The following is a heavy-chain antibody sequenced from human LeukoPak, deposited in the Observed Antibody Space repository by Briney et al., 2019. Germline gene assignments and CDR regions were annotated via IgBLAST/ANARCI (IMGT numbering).Heavy chain of an antibody. J-gene: IGHJ4*02. Sequence: SETLSLTCTVSGGSISSYYWSWIRQPPGKGLEWIGYIYYSGSTNYNPSLKSRVTMSVDTSKNQFSLRLSSVTAADTAVYYCARHAPSDTTGWYYFDYWGQGTLVTVSS. V-gene: IGHV4-59*08. CDR2: IYYSGST. D-gene: IGHD6-19*01. CDR1: GGSISSYY. CDR3: ARHAPSDTTGWYYFDY.